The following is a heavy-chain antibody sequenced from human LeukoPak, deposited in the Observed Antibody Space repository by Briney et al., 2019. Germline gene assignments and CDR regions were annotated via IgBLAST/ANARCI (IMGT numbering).Heavy chain of an antibody. V-gene: IGHV4-4*07. CDR3: ARGDYDFWSGYYGFDP. CDR2: IYTSGST. Sequence: SETLSLTCTVPGGSISSYYWSWIRQPAGKGLEWIGRIYTSGSTNYNPSLKSRVTMSVDTSKNQFSLKLSSVTAADTAVYYCARGDYDFWSGYYGFDPWGQGTLVTVSS. CDR1: GGSISSYY. D-gene: IGHD3-3*01. J-gene: IGHJ5*02.